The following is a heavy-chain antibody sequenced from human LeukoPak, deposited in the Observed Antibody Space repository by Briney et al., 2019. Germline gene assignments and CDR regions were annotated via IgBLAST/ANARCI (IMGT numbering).Heavy chain of an antibody. CDR2: ISSSSSYV. D-gene: IGHD3-22*01. CDR1: GFTFSPYT. V-gene: IGHV3-21*01. Sequence: GGSLRLSCAASGFTFSPYTMTWVRQAPGKGLEWVSSISSSSSYVYYADSVEGRFTISRDNAKNSLYLQMSSLRAEDTAVYYCARDVGVYDSSGYYYFDYWGQGTLVTVSS. J-gene: IGHJ4*02. CDR3: ARDVGVYDSSGYYYFDY.